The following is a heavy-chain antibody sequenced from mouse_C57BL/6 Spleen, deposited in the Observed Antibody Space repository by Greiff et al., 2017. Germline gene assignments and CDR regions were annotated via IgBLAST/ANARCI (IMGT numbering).Heavy chain of an antibody. V-gene: IGHV1-53*01. J-gene: IGHJ2*01. Sequence: QVQLQQPGTELVKPGASVKLSCKASGYTFTSYWMHWVKQRPGQGLEWIGNINPSNGGTNYNAKFKSKATLTVDKSSSTAYMQLSSLTSEDSAVYYCARSGILRPYFDYWGQGTTLTVSS. CDR2: INPSNGGT. CDR3: ARSGILRPYFDY. D-gene: IGHD1-2*01. CDR1: GYTFTSYW.